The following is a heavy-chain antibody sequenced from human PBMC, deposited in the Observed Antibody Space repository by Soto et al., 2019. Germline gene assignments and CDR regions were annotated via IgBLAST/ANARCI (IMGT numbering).Heavy chain of an antibody. CDR3: ARAFHCIGGSCYSGEYYHH. D-gene: IGHD2-15*01. Sequence: GASVKVSCKASGYTFTSYYMHWVRQAPGQGLEWMGIINPSGGSTSYAQKFQGRVTMTRDTSTSTVYMELSSLRSEDTAVYYCARAFHCIGGSCYSGEYYHHWGQGTLVTGSS. V-gene: IGHV1-46*01. J-gene: IGHJ1*01. CDR2: INPSGGST. CDR1: GYTFTSYY.